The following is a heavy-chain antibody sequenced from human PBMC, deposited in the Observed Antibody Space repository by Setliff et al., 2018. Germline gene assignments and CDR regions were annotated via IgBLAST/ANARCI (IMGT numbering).Heavy chain of an antibody. J-gene: IGHJ4*02. CDR3: AYDSSGYYPGY. CDR2: ISAYSDDT. V-gene: IGHV1-18*01. Sequence: ASVKVSCKASGHTFITFGISWVRQAPGQGLEWMGWISAYSDDTKYAEKFQGRVTMTMDTSTGTAYTELRSLRSDDTAVYICAYDSSGYYPGYWGQGTLVTVSS. D-gene: IGHD3-22*01. CDR1: GHTFITFG.